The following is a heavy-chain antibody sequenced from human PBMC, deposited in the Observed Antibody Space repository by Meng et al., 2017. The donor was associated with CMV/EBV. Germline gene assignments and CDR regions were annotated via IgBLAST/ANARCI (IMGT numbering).Heavy chain of an antibody. D-gene: IGHD1-26*01. CDR3: ARGTLSGSSPAVFDY. J-gene: IGHJ4*02. Sequence: ASVKVSCKASGYTFTSYYMHWVRQAPGQGLEWMGRINPSGGSTSYAQKFQGRVTMTRDTSTSTVYMELSSLRSEDTAVYYCARGTLSGSSPAVFDYWGQGTLVTVSS. CDR2: INPSGGST. V-gene: IGHV1-46*01. CDR1: GYTFTSYY.